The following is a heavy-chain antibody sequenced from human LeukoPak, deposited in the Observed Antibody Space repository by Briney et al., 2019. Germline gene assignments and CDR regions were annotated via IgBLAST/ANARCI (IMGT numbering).Heavy chain of an antibody. V-gene: IGHV6-1*01. Sequence: ASQTLSLTCAISGDSVSSTSTAWNWLRQSPSRGLEWMGRTFYRSKWYNDYTVSVKSRISINPDTSKNQFSLHLNSVTPEDTAVYYCARECTGDCSWGAFDIWGQGTVVTVSS. CDR2: TFYRSKWYN. CDR1: GDSVSSTSTA. J-gene: IGHJ3*02. CDR3: ARECTGDCSWGAFDI. D-gene: IGHD2-8*02.